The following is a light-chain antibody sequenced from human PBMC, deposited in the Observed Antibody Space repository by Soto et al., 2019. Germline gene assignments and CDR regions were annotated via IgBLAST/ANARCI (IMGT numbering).Light chain of an antibody. CDR2: DVT. Sequence: QSALTQPRSVSGSPGQSVTISCTGTSSDVGGYNYVSWYQQYPGKAPRLMIYDVTKRPSGVPDRFSGSKSGNTASLTISLLQAEDEADYFCCSYAGNSYAGIYNVVFGGGTKLTVL. CDR1: SSDVGGYNY. J-gene: IGLJ2*01. V-gene: IGLV2-11*01. CDR3: CSYAGNSYAGIYNVV.